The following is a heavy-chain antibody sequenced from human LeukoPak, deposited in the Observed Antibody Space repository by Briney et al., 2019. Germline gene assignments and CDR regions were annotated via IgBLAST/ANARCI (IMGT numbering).Heavy chain of an antibody. CDR1: GFTFDDSG. J-gene: IGHJ4*02. D-gene: IGHD5-12*01. CDR3: VRIGYSSNSLGIDY. Sequence: GGSLRLSCAASGFTFDDSGMHWVRQAPGKGLEWVAFIRYDGINKFYGDSVQGRFTISRDNSKNTLYLQMNSLRGEDTAVYYCVRIGYSSNSLGIDYWGQGTLVIVSS. CDR2: IRYDGINK. V-gene: IGHV3-30*02.